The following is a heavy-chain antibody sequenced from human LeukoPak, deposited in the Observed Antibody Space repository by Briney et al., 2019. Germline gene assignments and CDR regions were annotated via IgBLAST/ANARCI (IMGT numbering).Heavy chain of an antibody. CDR2: IYYSGST. CDR1: GGSISSGDYY. Sequence: PSETLSLTCTVSGGSISSGDYYWSWIRQPPGKGLEWIGYIYYSGSTYYNPSLKSRVTISVDTSKNQFSLKLSSVTAADTAVYYCARAGRIAARLKWFDPWGQGTLVTVSS. V-gene: IGHV4-30-4*08. D-gene: IGHD6-6*01. J-gene: IGHJ5*02. CDR3: ARAGRIAARLKWFDP.